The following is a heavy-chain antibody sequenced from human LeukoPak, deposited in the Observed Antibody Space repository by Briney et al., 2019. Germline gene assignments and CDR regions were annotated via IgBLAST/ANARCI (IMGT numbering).Heavy chain of an antibody. CDR2: ISYDGSNK. CDR1: GFTFNSYG. D-gene: IGHD6-6*01. CDR3: AKGTYSSSPRDY. Sequence: PGGSLRLSCAASGFTFNSYGMHWVRQAPGKGLEWVAVISYDGSNKHYADSVKGRFSISRDNSKNTLYLQMNSLRDEDTAVYYCAKGTYSSSPRDYWGQGTLVTVSS. J-gene: IGHJ4*02. V-gene: IGHV3-30*18.